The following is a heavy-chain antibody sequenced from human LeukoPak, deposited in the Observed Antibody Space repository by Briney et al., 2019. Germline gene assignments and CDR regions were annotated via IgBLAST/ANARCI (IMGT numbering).Heavy chain of an antibody. J-gene: IGHJ4*02. CDR2: IIPIFGTA. V-gene: IGHV1-69*13. Sequence: ASVKVSCKASGGTFSSYAISWVRQAPGQGLEWMGGIIPIFGTANYAQKFQGGVTITADESTSTAYMELSSLRSEDAAVYYCATLGYCSSTSCYATANWGQGTLVTVSS. CDR3: ATLGYCSSTSCYATAN. D-gene: IGHD2-2*01. CDR1: GGTFSSYA.